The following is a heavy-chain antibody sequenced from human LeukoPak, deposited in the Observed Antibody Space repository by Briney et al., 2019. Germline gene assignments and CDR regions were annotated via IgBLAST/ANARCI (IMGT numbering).Heavy chain of an antibody. V-gene: IGHV3-48*03. J-gene: IGHJ4*02. CDR1: GFTFSRYE. CDR3: AKDHMSSPVTYGYSFDS. Sequence: GGSLRLSCAASGFTFSRYEMNWVRQAPGKGLEWVSYISSSAETTYYADSVKGRFTISRDNSKNTLYLQMSSLRAEDTAVYYCAKDHMSSPVTYGYSFDSWGQGTLVTVSS. D-gene: IGHD5-18*01. CDR2: ISSSAETT.